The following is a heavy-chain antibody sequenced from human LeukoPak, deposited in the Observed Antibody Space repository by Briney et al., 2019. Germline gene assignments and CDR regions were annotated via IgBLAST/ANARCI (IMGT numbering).Heavy chain of an antibody. Sequence: GGSLRLSCAASGFTFRSYWMHWVRQAPGKGLVWVSRINSDASSTTYADSVKGRFTISRDNGKNSLYLQMNSLRSEDTAMYYCAKESGKFDYWGQGTLVAVSS. J-gene: IGHJ4*02. CDR1: GFTFRSYW. V-gene: IGHV3-74*01. CDR3: AKESGKFDY. CDR2: INSDASST.